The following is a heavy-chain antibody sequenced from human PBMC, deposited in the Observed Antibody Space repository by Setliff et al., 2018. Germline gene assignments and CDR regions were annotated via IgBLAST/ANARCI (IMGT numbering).Heavy chain of an antibody. CDR2: INHSGST. CDR3: ARDSEWLVLYFDY. Sequence: SETLSLTCAVYGGSFSGYYWSWIRQPPGKGLEWIGEINHSGSTNYNPSLKSRVTISVDTSKNQFSLKLSSVTAADTAVYYCARDSEWLVLYFDYWGQGTLVTVSS. CDR1: GGSFSGYY. J-gene: IGHJ4*02. D-gene: IGHD6-19*01. V-gene: IGHV4-34*01.